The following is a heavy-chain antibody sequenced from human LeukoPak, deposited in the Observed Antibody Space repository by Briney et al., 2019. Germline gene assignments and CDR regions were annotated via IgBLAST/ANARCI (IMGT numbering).Heavy chain of an antibody. D-gene: IGHD2-15*01. CDR2: MNPNSGNT. CDR3: ARGSDHFCSGGSCLDY. Sequence: ASVKVSCKASGYTFTSYDINWVRQATGQGLEWMGWMNPNSGNTGYAQKFQGRVTITRNTSISTAYMELSSLRSEDTAVYYCARGSDHFCSGGSCLDYWGQGTLVTVSS. V-gene: IGHV1-8*01. J-gene: IGHJ4*02. CDR1: GYTFTSYD.